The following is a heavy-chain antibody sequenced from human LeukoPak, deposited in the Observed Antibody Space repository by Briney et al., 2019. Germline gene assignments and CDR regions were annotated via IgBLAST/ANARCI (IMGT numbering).Heavy chain of an antibody. Sequence: ASVKVSCKASGYTFTDYYMHWVRQAPGQGLEWMGWISAYNGNTNYAQKLQGRVTMTTDTSTSTAYMELRSLRSDDTAVYYCARGGCSGGSCHLGIDPWGQGTLVTVSS. J-gene: IGHJ5*02. D-gene: IGHD2-15*01. CDR1: GYTFTDYY. CDR3: ARGGCSGGSCHLGIDP. V-gene: IGHV1-18*04. CDR2: ISAYNGNT.